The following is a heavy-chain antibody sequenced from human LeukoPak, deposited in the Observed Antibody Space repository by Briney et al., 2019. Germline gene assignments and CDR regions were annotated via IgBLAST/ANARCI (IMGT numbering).Heavy chain of an antibody. CDR1: GFTFSSYA. D-gene: IGHD6-13*01. CDR3: AKDRYSSSWYGTNDY. Sequence: GGSLRLSCAASGFTFSSYAMSWLLQQPRKGVQGGSGISGSGGSTYYVDSVKGRFTISRDNSKNTLYLQMNSMRAEDTAVYYHAKDRYSSSWYGTNDYWGQGTLVTVSS. J-gene: IGHJ4*02. V-gene: IGHV3-23*01. CDR2: ISGSGGST.